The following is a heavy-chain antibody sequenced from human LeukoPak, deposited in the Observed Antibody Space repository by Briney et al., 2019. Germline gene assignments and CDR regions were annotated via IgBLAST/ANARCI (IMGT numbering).Heavy chain of an antibody. CDR1: GCTFTGYY. V-gene: IGHV1-2*06. J-gene: IGHJ3*01. Sequence: GASVEVSCKASGCTFTGYYMHWVRQAPGQGLEWMGRTNPNSGGTNYAQKFQGRVTMTRDTSISTAYMELSRLRSDDTAVYYCARDLGRSRSYPLWGQGTMVTVSS. D-gene: IGHD2-2*01. CDR2: TNPNSGGT. CDR3: ARDLGRSRSYPL.